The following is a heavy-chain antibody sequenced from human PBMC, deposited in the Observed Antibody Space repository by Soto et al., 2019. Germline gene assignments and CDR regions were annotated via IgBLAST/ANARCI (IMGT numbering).Heavy chain of an antibody. CDR3: ARETGGGEKLIFGVVIPDVSFRDP. V-gene: IGHV3-48*01. D-gene: IGHD3-3*01. CDR1: GFTFSSYS. CDR2: ISSSSSTI. Sequence: GGSLRLSCAASGFTFSSYSMNWVRQAPGKGLEWVSYISSSSSTIYYADSVKGRFTISRDNAKNSLYLQMNSLRAEDTAVYYCARETGGGEKLIFGVVIPDVSFRDPWGQGTLVTVSS. J-gene: IGHJ5*02.